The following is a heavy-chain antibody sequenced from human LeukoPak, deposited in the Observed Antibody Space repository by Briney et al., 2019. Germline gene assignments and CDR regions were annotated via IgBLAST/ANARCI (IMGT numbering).Heavy chain of an antibody. Sequence: GGSLRLSCAASGFTFSTYSMNWVRQAPGKGLEWVSYIRSSGTTIYYADSVKGRFTISRDNAKNSLYLQMNGLRDEDTAVYYCARVGSGWPDYDYHGLDVWGRGTTVTVSS. CDR1: GFTFSTYS. D-gene: IGHD6-19*01. CDR3: ARVGSGWPDYDYHGLDV. J-gene: IGHJ6*02. V-gene: IGHV3-48*02. CDR2: IRSSGTTI.